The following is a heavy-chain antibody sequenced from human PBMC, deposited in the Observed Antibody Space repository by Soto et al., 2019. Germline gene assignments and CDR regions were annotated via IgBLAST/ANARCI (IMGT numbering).Heavy chain of an antibody. V-gene: IGHV3-11*06. Sequence: QVQLVESGGGLVKPGGSLRLSCAASGFTLNDYYMNWIRQAPGKGLEWVSYISSSSSYTNYADSVKGRFTISRDNAKNSLDLQMNGMRAEDTAVYYCARAPDYGDRVLGPYYDGMDVWGQGTTVTVSS. CDR2: ISSSSSYT. CDR3: ARAPDYGDRVLGPYYDGMDV. CDR1: GFTLNDYY. D-gene: IGHD4-17*01. J-gene: IGHJ6*02.